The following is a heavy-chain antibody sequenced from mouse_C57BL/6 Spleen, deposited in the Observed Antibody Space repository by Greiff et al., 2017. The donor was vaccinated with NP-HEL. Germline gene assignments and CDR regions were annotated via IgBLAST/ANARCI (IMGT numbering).Heavy chain of an antibody. CDR3: ARRGYDHASFAY. CDR2: IIPGSGST. J-gene: IGHJ3*01. V-gene: IGHV1-9*01. Sequence: QVQLKESGAELMKPGASVKLSCKASGYTFTDYWIEWVKQRPGHGLEWIGEIIPGSGSTIYNEKFKGKATFTAATSSTTAYMKLSSLTTEDSAADYCARRGYDHASFAYWGQGTLVTVSA. CDR1: GYTFTDYW. D-gene: IGHD2-4*01.